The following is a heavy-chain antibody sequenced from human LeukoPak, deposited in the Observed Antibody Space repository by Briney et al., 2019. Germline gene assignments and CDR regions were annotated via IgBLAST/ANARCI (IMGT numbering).Heavy chain of an antibody. CDR2: INPSGGST. D-gene: IGHD2-15*01. CDR1: GYTFTSYY. CDR3: ARDRDCSGGSCYSRYYFDY. Sequence: ASVKVPCKASGYTFTSYYMHWVRQAPGQGLEWMGIINPSGGSTSYAQKFQGRVTMTRDTSTSTVYMELSSLRSEDTAVYYCARDRDCSGGSCYSRYYFDYWGQGTLVTVSS. J-gene: IGHJ4*02. V-gene: IGHV1-46*01.